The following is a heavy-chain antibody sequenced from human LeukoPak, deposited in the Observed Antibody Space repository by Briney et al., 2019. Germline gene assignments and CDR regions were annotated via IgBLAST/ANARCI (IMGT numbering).Heavy chain of an antibody. J-gene: IGHJ4*02. CDR3: ARSGYSSGWQPGY. Sequence: PSETLSLTCAVYGGSFSGYYWSWIRQPPGKGLEWIGEINHSGSTNYNPSLKSRVTIPVDTSKNQFSLKLSSVTAADTAVYYCARSGYSSGWQPGYWGQGTLVTVSS. D-gene: IGHD6-19*01. CDR1: GGSFSGYY. V-gene: IGHV4-34*01. CDR2: INHSGST.